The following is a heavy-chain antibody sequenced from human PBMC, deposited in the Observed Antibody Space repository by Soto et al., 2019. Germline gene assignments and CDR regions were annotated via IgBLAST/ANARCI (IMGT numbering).Heavy chain of an antibody. CDR1: GGTFSSYT. D-gene: IGHD6-6*01. CDR3: ARDRGQLATRGTYYYYYYMDV. Sequence: GASVKVSCKASGGTFSSYTISWVRQAPGQGLEWMGRIIPILGIANYAQKFQGRVTITADKSTSTAYMELSSLRSEDTAVYYCARDRGQLATRGTYYYYYYMDVWGKGTTVTVSS. CDR2: IIPILGIA. J-gene: IGHJ6*03. V-gene: IGHV1-69*04.